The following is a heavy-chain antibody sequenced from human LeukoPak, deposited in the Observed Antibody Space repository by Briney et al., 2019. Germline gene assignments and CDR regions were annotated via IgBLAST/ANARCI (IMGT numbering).Heavy chain of an antibody. CDR1: GFTFSSSW. CDR3: ARGGWYFGY. CDR2: IKQDGSEK. D-gene: IGHD6-19*01. Sequence: GGSLRLSCAASGFTFSSSWMSWVRQAPGKGLEWVANIKQDGSEKNYVDSVKGRLTISRDNAQNPLYLQMNSLRAEDTAVYYCARGGWYFGYWGQGTLVTVSS. J-gene: IGHJ4*02. V-gene: IGHV3-7*04.